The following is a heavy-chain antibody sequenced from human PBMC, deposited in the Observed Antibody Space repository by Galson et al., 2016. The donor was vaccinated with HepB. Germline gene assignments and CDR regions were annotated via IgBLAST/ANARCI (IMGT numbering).Heavy chain of an antibody. CDR3: ARHSRPELGIEPPGTRWFDP. CDR2: ISNTRSVI. Sequence: SLRLSCAASGFNFGAYSMNWVRQAPGKGLEWISYISNTRSVIHYADSVKGRFTISRDNAKNSLCLQMNSLRDEDTAVYYCARHSRPELGIEPPGTRWFDPWGQGTLVIVSS. V-gene: IGHV3-48*02. D-gene: IGHD6-13*01. J-gene: IGHJ5*02. CDR1: GFNFGAYS.